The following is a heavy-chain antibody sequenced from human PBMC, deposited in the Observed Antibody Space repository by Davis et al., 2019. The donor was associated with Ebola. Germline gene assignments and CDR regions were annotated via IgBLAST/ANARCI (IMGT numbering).Heavy chain of an antibody. D-gene: IGHD3-3*01. Sequence: PSETLSLTCTVPGGSISSYYWSWIRQPPGKGLEWIGEINHSGSTNYNPSLKSRVTISVDTSKNQFSLKLSSVTAADTAVYYCARGLSALRFLEWLRDAFDIWGQGTMVTVSS. CDR2: INHSGST. J-gene: IGHJ3*02. CDR1: GGSISSYY. CDR3: ARGLSALRFLEWLRDAFDI. V-gene: IGHV4-34*01.